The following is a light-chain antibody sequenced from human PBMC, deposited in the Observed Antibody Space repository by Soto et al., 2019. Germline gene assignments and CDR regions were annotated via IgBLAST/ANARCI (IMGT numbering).Light chain of an antibody. CDR1: QSISSH. J-gene: IGKJ2*01. V-gene: IGKV1-39*01. Sequence: DIQMTQSPSSLSASIGDRVTITCRASQSISSHLNWYQHKPGKAPKLLIFGASSLQFGVPSRFSGSGSGTDFTLTISGLHPEDFATYYCQHSYGSSRTFGQGTRLEVK. CDR2: GAS. CDR3: QHSYGSSRT.